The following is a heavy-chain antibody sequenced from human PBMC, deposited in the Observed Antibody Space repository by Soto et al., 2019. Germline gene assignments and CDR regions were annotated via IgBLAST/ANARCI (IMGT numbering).Heavy chain of an antibody. V-gene: IGHV4-34*01. CDR3: ARGPGGYCSSTSCYRWFDP. CDR2: INHSGST. CDR1: GGSFSGYY. D-gene: IGHD2-2*01. J-gene: IGHJ5*02. Sequence: SKTLSLTCAVYGGSFSGYYWSWIRQPPGKGLEWIGEINHSGSTNYNPSLKSRVTISVDTSKNQFSLQLSSVTAADTAVYYCARGPGGYCSSTSCYRWFDPWGQGTLVTVSS.